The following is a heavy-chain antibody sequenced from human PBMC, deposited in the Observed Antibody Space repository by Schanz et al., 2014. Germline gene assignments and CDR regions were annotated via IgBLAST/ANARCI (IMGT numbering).Heavy chain of an antibody. V-gene: IGHV3-48*01. CDR3: AGGEYQLLYGN. CDR2: ISSTSRAT. D-gene: IGHD2-2*02. J-gene: IGHJ4*02. Sequence: VQLLESGGGLVQPGGSLRLSCAASGFTFRSYSMNWVRQAPGKGLEWISYISSTSRATYYADSVKGRFTISRDNAKNSLFLQMNSLRAEDTAVYYCAGGEYQLLYGNWGQGTLVTVSS. CDR1: GFTFRSYS.